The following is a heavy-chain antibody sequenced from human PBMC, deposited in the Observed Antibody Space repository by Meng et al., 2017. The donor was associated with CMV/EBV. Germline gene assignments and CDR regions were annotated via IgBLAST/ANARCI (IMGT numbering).Heavy chain of an antibody. Sequence: GESLKISCAASGFTFSSYWMHWVRQAPGKGLVWVSRINSDGSSTSYADSVKGRFNISRDNSKNTLYRQMNSLRAEDTAVYYCARGRGGHYWGYWGQGTLVTVSS. V-gene: IGHV3-74*01. CDR3: ARGRGGHYWGY. CDR2: INSDGSST. D-gene: IGHD3-16*01. J-gene: IGHJ4*02. CDR1: GFTFSSYW.